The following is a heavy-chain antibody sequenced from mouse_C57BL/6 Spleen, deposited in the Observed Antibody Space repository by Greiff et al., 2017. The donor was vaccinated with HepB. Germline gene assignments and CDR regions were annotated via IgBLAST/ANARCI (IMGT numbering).Heavy chain of an antibody. D-gene: IGHD2-5*01. Sequence: VQLKQSGAELVRPGASVKLSCTASGFNIKDDYMHWVKQRPEQGLEWIGWIDPENGDTEYASKFQGKATITADTSSNTAYLQLSSLTSEDTAVYYCFYYSNPAWFAYWGQGTLVTVSA. CDR2: IDPENGDT. CDR3: FYYSNPAWFAY. J-gene: IGHJ3*01. V-gene: IGHV14-4*01. CDR1: GFNIKDDY.